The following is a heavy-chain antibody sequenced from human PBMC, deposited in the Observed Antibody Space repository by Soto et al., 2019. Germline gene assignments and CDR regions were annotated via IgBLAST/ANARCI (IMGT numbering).Heavy chain of an antibody. Sequence: QVQLVQSGAEVKKPGSSVKVSCKASGGTFSSYAISWVRQAPGQGLEWMGGIIPIFGTANYAQKFQGRVTITADESTSTAYMELSSLRSEDTAVYYCARIPSNPLAYYYYGMDVWGQGTTVTVSS. D-gene: IGHD4-4*01. CDR3: ARIPSNPLAYYYYGMDV. J-gene: IGHJ6*02. CDR1: GGTFSSYA. CDR2: IIPIFGTA. V-gene: IGHV1-69*01.